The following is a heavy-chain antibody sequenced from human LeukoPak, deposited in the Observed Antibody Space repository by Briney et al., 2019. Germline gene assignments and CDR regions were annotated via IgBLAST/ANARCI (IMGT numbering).Heavy chain of an antibody. CDR2: IRRDGSEI. CDR1: GFPFSSYW. Sequence: SGGSLRLSCAASGFPFSSYWMTWVRQAPGKGLEWVANIRRDGSEIHYVDSVRGRFTSSRDNAKNSLFLQMNSLRAHDTAVYYCAREPLSAVVPGAPDHWGQGTLVTVSS. CDR3: AREPLSAVVPGAPDH. V-gene: IGHV3-7*01. D-gene: IGHD2-2*01. J-gene: IGHJ5*02.